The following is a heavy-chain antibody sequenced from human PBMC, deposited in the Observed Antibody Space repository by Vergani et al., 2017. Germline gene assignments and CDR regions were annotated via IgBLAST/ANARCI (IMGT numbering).Heavy chain of an antibody. CDR3: ARGIAQSGPYFDY. D-gene: IGHD6-25*01. Sequence: QLQLQESGPGLVKPSETLSLTCTVSGGSISSSSYYWGWIRQPPGKGLEWIGSIYYSGSTYYNPSLKSRVTISVDTSKNQFSLKLSSVTAADTAVYYCARGIAQSGPYFDYWGQGTLVTVSS. CDR1: GGSISSSSYY. J-gene: IGHJ4*02. V-gene: IGHV4-39*01. CDR2: IYYSGST.